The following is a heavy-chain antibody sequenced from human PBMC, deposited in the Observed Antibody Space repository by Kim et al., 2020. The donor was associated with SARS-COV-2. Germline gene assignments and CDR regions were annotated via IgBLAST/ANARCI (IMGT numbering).Heavy chain of an antibody. Sequence: SRSTYYNPSLKSRVTLSVDTSKYLFALKLGSVTAADRVVYYCARGGWNPLWGQGTLVTVSS. V-gene: IGHV4-31*02. D-gene: IGHD3-16*01. J-gene: IGHJ4*02. CDR3: ARGGWNPL. CDR2: SRST.